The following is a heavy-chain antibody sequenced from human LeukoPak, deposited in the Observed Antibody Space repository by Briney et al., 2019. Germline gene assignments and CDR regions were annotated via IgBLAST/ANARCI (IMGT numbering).Heavy chain of an antibody. D-gene: IGHD3-10*01. J-gene: IGHJ4*02. V-gene: IGHV4-38-2*02. CDR2: IYHSGST. CDR1: GYSISSGYY. Sequence: SETLSLTCTVSGYSISSGYYWGWIRQPPGKGLEWIGSIYHSGSTYYNPSLKSRVTISVDTSKNQFSLKLSSVTAADTAVYYCARGITMVRGVISPYYFDYWGQGTLVTGSS. CDR3: ARGITMVRGVISPYYFDY.